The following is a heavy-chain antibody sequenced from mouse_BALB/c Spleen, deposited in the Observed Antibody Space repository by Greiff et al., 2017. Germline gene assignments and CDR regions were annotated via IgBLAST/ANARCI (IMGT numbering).Heavy chain of an antibody. CDR2: IYPGDGDT. CDR1: GYAFSSYW. Sequence: VQLQQSGPELVRPGSSVKISCKASGYAFSSYWMNWVKQRPGQGLEWIGQIYPGDGDTNYNGKFKGKATLTADKSSSTAYMQLSSLTSEDSAVYFCAREGEVRRTYYFDYWGQGTTLTVSS. CDR3: AREGEVRRTYYFDY. D-gene: IGHD2-14*01. V-gene: IGHV1-80*01. J-gene: IGHJ2*01.